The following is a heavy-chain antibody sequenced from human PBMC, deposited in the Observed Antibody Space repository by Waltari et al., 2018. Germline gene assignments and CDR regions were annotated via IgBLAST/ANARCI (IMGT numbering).Heavy chain of an antibody. D-gene: IGHD4-17*01. CDR2: IYYSGST. J-gene: IGHJ6*02. CDR3: ARGASTVTTVYYYGMDV. CDR1: GGSISSHY. V-gene: IGHV4-59*11. Sequence: QVQLQESGPGLVKPSETLSLTCTVSGGSISSHYWSWIRQPPGKGLEWIGYIYYSGSTNYNPSLKSRVTISVDTSKNQFSLKLSSVTAADTAVYYCARGASTVTTVYYYGMDVLGQGTTVTVSS.